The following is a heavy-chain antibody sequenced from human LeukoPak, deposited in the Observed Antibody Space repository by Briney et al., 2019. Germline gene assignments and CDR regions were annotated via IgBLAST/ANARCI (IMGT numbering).Heavy chain of an antibody. V-gene: IGHV1-2*02. CDR2: INPNSGGT. D-gene: IGHD3-3*01. Sequence: GASVKVSCKASGYTFTGYYMHWVRQAPGQGLEWMGWINPNSGGTNYAQKFQGRVTMTRDTSISTAYMELSRLRSDDTAVYYCARERFDFWSGYYRIAFDYWGQGTLVTVSS. CDR1: GYTFTGYY. J-gene: IGHJ4*02. CDR3: ARERFDFWSGYYRIAFDY.